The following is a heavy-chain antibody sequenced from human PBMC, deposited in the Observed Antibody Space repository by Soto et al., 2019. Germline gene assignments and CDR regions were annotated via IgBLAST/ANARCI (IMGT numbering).Heavy chain of an antibody. CDR2: IYWDDDN. CDR3: AHYVSASPAGWFDP. D-gene: IGHD3-10*01. Sequence: QITLKESGPALVKPTQTLTLTCTFSGLSLSTSGEAVGWIRQSPGEALEWLALIYWDDDNRYNPTLKTRLTITKDTSKHQVVLTLTNMDPVDTATYYCAHYVSASPAGWFDPWGQGILVTVSS. V-gene: IGHV2-5*02. J-gene: IGHJ5*02. CDR1: GLSLSTSGEA.